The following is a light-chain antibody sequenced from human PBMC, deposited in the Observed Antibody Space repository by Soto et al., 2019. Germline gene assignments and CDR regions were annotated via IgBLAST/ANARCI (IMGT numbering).Light chain of an antibody. CDR3: QQFNNPLFT. CDR1: QGISSA. J-gene: IGKJ3*01. V-gene: IGKV1D-13*01. Sequence: AIQLTQSPSSLSASVGDRVTITCRASQGISSALAWYQQKPGKAPKLLIYDASSLESGVPSRFSGSGSGTECTLTISSLQPEDFATYYCQQFNNPLFTFGPGTKVDIK. CDR2: DAS.